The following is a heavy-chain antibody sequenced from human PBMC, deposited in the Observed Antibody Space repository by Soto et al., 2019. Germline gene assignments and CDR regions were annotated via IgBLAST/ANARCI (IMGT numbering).Heavy chain of an antibody. J-gene: IGHJ4*02. CDR2: ITPAFGTT. V-gene: IGHV1-69*01. CDR3: ATWAGLVTYRGFIGPLDL. D-gene: IGHD2-21*01. CDR1: GSTFSKRS. Sequence: QVHLVQSGAEVKKPGSSVKISCRASGSTFSKRSITWVRQAPGQGFEWMGGITPAFGTTNFARKFQGRLTITADERTTTAYLELSSLTSEDTAVYHCATWAGLVTYRGFIGPLDLWGQGTLVTVSS.